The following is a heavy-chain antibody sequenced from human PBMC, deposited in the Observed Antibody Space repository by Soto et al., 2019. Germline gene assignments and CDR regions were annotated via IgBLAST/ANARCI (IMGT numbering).Heavy chain of an antibody. J-gene: IGHJ4*02. CDR1: GGSISSGGYS. CDR3: ARIDGYDLDY. V-gene: IGHV4-30-2*02. Sequence: TLSLTCAVSGGSISSGGYSWNWIRQPPGKGLEWIGYIYHSGSTYYNPSLKSRVTISVGTSKNQFSLNLSSVTAADTAVYYCARIDGYDLDYWGQGRLVTVPS. D-gene: IGHD5-12*01. CDR2: IYHSGST.